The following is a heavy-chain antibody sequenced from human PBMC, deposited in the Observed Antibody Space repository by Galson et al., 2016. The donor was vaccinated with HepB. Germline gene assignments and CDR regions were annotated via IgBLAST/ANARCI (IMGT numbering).Heavy chain of an antibody. J-gene: IGHJ4*02. CDR3: AATRQWLAFDY. CDR1: GGSISTYY. V-gene: IGHV4-59*12. D-gene: IGHD6-19*01. Sequence: LSLTCTVSGGSISTYYWSWIRQPPGEGLEWIGCSYNSGSTDYNPSLKSRVTVSVDTSKNQFSLRLSSVTAADTAVYYCAATRQWLAFDYWGQGFLVTVSS. CDR2: SYNSGST.